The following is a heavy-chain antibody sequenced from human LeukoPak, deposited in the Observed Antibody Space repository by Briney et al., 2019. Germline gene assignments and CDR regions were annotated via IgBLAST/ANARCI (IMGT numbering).Heavy chain of an antibody. Sequence: SQTLSLTCTVSGDSLNSGNYYWTWIRQHPGKGLEWIGYIFTSGNTYYNPSLKGRLLTSVDTSKSQFSLKLTSVTAADTAVYYCARATLRGDPFDFWGQGIQVTVSS. D-gene: IGHD2-21*02. CDR2: IFTSGNT. J-gene: IGHJ4*02. CDR1: GDSLNSGNYY. V-gene: IGHV4-31*03. CDR3: ARATLRGDPFDF.